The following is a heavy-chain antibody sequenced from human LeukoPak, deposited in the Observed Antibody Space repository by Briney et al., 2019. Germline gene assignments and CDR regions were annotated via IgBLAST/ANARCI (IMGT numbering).Heavy chain of an antibody. CDR2: INSDGSST. D-gene: IGHD3-10*01. V-gene: IGHV3-74*01. CDR1: GFTFSSYW. Sequence: GGSLRLSCAASGFTFSSYWMHWVRQAPGKGLVWVSRINSDGSSTSYADSVKGRFTISRDNAKNSLYLQMNSLRAEDTALYYCAKSLDSGSYLFDYWGQGTLVTVSS. CDR3: AKSLDSGSYLFDY. J-gene: IGHJ4*02.